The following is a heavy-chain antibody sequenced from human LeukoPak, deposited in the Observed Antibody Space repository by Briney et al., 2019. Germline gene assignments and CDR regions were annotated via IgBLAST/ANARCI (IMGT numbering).Heavy chain of an antibody. V-gene: IGHV3-13*01. CDR2: IGTAGDT. Sequence: QPGGSLRLSCAASGFTFSDYDMHWVRQATGKGLEWVSAIGTAGDTYYTGSVKGRFTISRENAKNSLYLQMNSLRAGDTAVYYCAREMSDTVTWGWYFDLWGRGTLVTVSS. CDR3: AREMSDTVTWGWYFDL. CDR1: GFTFSDYD. D-gene: IGHD4-17*01. J-gene: IGHJ2*01.